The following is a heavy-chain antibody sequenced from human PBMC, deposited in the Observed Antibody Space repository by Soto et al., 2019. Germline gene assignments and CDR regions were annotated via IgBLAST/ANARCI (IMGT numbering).Heavy chain of an antibody. CDR3: ARHLAMIVVDSMDV. V-gene: IGHV4-39*01. Sequence: SETLSLTCAVSGGSISSSSYYWCWIRQPPGKGLEWIGSIYYSGSTYYNPSLKSRVTISVDTSKNQFSLKLSSVTAADTAVYYCARHLAMIVVDSMDVWGQGTTVTV. CDR2: IYYSGST. J-gene: IGHJ6*02. D-gene: IGHD3-22*01. CDR1: GGSISSSSYY.